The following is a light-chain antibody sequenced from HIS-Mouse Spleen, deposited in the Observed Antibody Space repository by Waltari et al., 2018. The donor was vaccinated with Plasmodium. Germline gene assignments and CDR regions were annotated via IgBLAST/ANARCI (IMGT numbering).Light chain of an antibody. Sequence: QSALTQPASVSGSPGQSITISCPGPSSDVGGYNYASCYQQHPGKAPKLMIYDVSNRPSGVSNRFSGSKSGNTASLTISGLQAEDEADYYCSSYTSSSTLNYVFGTGTKVTVL. CDR3: SSYTSSSTLNYV. J-gene: IGLJ1*01. CDR1: SSDVGGYNY. CDR2: DVS. V-gene: IGLV2-14*03.